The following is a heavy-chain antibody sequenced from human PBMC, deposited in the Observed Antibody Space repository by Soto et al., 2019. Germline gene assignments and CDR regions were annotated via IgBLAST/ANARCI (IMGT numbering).Heavy chain of an antibody. CDR3: AKDLTTLQLWPSSFDF. D-gene: IGHD3-16*01. Sequence: GGSLRLSCVASGFTFSRFAMSWVRQAPGKGLEWVSTISPPGGTTFYADSARGRFTISRDNSKNTLYLELNSLRAEDTAIYYCAKDLTTLQLWPSSFDFWGQGTLVTVSS. J-gene: IGHJ4*02. V-gene: IGHV3-23*01. CDR1: GFTFSRFA. CDR2: ISPPGGTT.